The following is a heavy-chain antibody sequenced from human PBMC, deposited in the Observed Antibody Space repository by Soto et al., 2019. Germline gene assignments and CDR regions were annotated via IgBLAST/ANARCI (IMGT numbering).Heavy chain of an antibody. V-gene: IGHV1-69*08. CDR1: GGTFSSYT. Sequence: QVQLVQSGAEVKKPGSSVKVSCKASGGTFSSYTISWVRQAPGQGLEWMGRIIPILGIANYAQKFQGRVTITADKSTSTAYMELSSLRSEDTAVYYCARDADSSSFRETHRSRYYYYYMDVWGKGTTVTVSS. D-gene: IGHD6-6*01. CDR2: IIPILGIA. CDR3: ARDADSSSFRETHRSRYYYYYMDV. J-gene: IGHJ6*03.